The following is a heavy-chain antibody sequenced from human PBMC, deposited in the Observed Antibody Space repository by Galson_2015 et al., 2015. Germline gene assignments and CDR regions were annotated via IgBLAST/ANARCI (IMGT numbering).Heavy chain of an antibody. CDR1: GGTFSSYA. V-gene: IGHV1-69*13. CDR2: IIPTFGTA. D-gene: IGHD2-2*01. CDR3: ARDACSSTSCYVRGHAFDI. J-gene: IGHJ3*02. Sequence: SVKVSCKASGGTFSSYAISWVRQAPGQGLEWMGGIIPTFGTANYAQKFQGRVTITADESTSTAYMELSSLRSEDTAVYYCARDACSSTSCYVRGHAFDIWGQGTMVTVSS.